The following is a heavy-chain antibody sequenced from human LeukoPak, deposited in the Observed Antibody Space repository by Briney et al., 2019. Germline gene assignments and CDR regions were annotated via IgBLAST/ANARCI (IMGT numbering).Heavy chain of an antibody. V-gene: IGHV3-48*04. CDR1: EFSFSSYS. D-gene: IGHD2-15*01. Sequence: GGSLRLSCAASEFSFSSYSMNWVRQAPGKGLEWISLISSSSSAVYYADSVKGRFTISRDNAKNSSYLQMNSLRAEDTAVYYCARDSQVVFFDYWGQGTLVTVSS. CDR2: ISSSSSAV. CDR3: ARDSQVVFFDY. J-gene: IGHJ4*02.